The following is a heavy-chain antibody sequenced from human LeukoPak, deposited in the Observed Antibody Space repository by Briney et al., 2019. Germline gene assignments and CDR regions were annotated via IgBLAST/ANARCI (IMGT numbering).Heavy chain of an antibody. D-gene: IGHD3-16*01. CDR2: SANGGTT. Sequence: GGSLRLSCAASGFTFSSYAMNWVRQAPGKGLEWVSCSANGGTTYYTDSVKGRFTISRDNSKNTLYLQMNSLRAEDTAVYYCAKGITYWGQGTLVTVSS. J-gene: IGHJ4*02. CDR3: AKGITY. CDR1: GFTFSSYA. V-gene: IGHV3-23*01.